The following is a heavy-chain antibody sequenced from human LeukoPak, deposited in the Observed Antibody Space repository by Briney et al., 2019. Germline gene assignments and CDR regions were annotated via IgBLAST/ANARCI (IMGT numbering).Heavy chain of an antibody. CDR3: ARGRNFRNSSGWYRWRGYFDY. CDR2: IKHSGST. V-gene: IGHV4-34*01. CDR1: GGSFSGYY. D-gene: IGHD6-19*01. J-gene: IGHJ4*02. Sequence: SETLSLTCAVYGGSFSGYYWSWIRQPPGKGLEWIGEIKHSGSTNYNPSLKSRVTISVDTSKNQFSLKLSSVTAADTAVYYCARGRNFRNSSGWYRWRGYFDYWGQGTLVTVSS.